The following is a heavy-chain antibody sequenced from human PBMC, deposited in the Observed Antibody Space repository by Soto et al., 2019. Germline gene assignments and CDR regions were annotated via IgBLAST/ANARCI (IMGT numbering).Heavy chain of an antibody. D-gene: IGHD3-10*01. CDR3: ATSYGSGSSHFDS. J-gene: IGHJ4*02. CDR1: GGTFNTHT. V-gene: IGHV1-69*02. Sequence: QVHLVQFGAEVREPGSSVKVSCTASGGTFNTHTISWVRQAPGLGLEWMGRIIPMLGMSNSPQKFQGRVSITADKSTSTVYMALSRLTSDDTVVYYCATSYGSGSSHFDSWGQGTLVTVSS. CDR2: IIPMLGMS.